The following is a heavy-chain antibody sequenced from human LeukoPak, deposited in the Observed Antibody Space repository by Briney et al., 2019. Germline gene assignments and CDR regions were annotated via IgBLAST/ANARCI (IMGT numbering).Heavy chain of an antibody. V-gene: IGHV1-46*01. CDR3: ARVRYSSSFYDY. Sequence: ASVKVSCKASGYTFTSYGISWVRQAPGQGLEWMGIINPSGGSTSYAQKFQGRVTMTRDMSTSTVYMELSSLRSEDTAVYYCARVRYSSSFYDYWGQGTLVTVSS. CDR1: GYTFTSYG. D-gene: IGHD6-13*01. CDR2: INPSGGST. J-gene: IGHJ4*02.